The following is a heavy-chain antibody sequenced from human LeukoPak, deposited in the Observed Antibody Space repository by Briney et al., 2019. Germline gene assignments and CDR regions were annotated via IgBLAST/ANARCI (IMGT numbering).Heavy chain of an antibody. Sequence: SETLSLTCTVSGGSISSYYWSWIRQPPGKGLEWNGYIYYSGSTNYNPSLKSRVTISVDTSKNQFSLKLSSVTAADTAVYYCARVRDDFWSGPSAYFDYWGQGTLVTVSS. CDR1: GGSISSYY. J-gene: IGHJ4*02. CDR3: ARVRDDFWSGPSAYFDY. D-gene: IGHD3-3*01. CDR2: IYYSGST. V-gene: IGHV4-59*01.